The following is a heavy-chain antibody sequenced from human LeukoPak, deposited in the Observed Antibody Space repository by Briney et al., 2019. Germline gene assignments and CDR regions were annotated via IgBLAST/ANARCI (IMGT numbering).Heavy chain of an antibody. D-gene: IGHD2-15*01. CDR3: ARGEYCSGGSCYNY. CDR2: IYYSGST. V-gene: IGHV4-59*08. CDR1: GGSISSYY. Sequence: SETLSLTCTVSGGSISSYYWSWIRQPPGKGLEWIGYIYYSGSTNYNPSLKSRVTISVDTSKNQFSLKLSSVTAADTAVYYCARGEYCSGGSCYNYWGQGTLVTVSS. J-gene: IGHJ4*02.